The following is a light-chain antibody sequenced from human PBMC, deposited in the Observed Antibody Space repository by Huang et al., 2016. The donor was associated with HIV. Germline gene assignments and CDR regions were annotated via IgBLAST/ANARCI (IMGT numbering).Light chain of an antibody. J-gene: IGKJ3*01. Sequence: EIVMTQSPATLSVSPGEKATLSCRASQSVGSNLAWYQQKPGQAPSLLIYDTSTRATCIPARFSGSGSGTEFTLTISSLQSEDFAVYYCHQFNNWPPVFGPGTRVDIK. V-gene: IGKV3-15*01. CDR1: QSVGSN. CDR2: DTS. CDR3: HQFNNWPPV.